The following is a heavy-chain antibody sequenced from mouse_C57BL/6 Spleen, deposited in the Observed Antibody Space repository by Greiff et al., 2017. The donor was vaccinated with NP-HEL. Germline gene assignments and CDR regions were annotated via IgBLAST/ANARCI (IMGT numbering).Heavy chain of an antibody. V-gene: IGHV1-82*01. CDR1: GYAFSSSW. CDR2: IYPGDGDT. Sequence: QVQLQQSGPELVKPGASVKISCKASGYAFSSSWMNWVKQRPGKGLEWIGRIYPGDGDTNYNGKFKGKATLTADKSSSTAYMQLSSLTSEDSAVYFCARDDTTVNYFDYWGQGTTLTVSS. D-gene: IGHD1-1*01. J-gene: IGHJ2*01. CDR3: ARDDTTVNYFDY.